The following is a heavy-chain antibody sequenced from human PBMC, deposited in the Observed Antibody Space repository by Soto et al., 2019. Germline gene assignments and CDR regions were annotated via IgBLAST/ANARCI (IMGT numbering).Heavy chain of an antibody. Sequence: AGGSLRLSCAASGFTFDDYAMHWVRQAPGKGLEWVSGISWNSGSIGYADSVKGRFTISRDNAKNSLYLQMNSLRAEDTALYYCGTTITAAGKRHYYYGMDVWGQGSTVTVSS. CDR2: ISWNSGSI. CDR1: GFTFDDYA. V-gene: IGHV3-9*01. CDR3: GTTITAAGKRHYYYGMDV. J-gene: IGHJ6*02. D-gene: IGHD6-13*01.